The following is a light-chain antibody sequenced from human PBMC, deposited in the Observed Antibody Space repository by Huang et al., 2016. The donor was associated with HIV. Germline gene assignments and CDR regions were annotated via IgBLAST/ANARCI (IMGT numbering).Light chain of an antibody. CDR2: DPS. V-gene: IGKV3-11*01. J-gene: IGKJ4*01. CDR1: QTVGTY. CDR3: QQRSAWPPT. Sequence: DIVLTQSPVTLSMSPGAIATLSCRASQTVGTYLTGYQQRPGQPPGLLIFDPSNRASGIPSRFSGSGSGTDFTLSISNLQPEEFVTYYCQQRSAWPPTFGGGIKVEV.